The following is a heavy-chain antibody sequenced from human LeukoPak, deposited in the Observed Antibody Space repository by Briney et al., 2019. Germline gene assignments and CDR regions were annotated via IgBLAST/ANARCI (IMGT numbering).Heavy chain of an antibody. D-gene: IGHD3-10*01. CDR1: GFTFSDYY. J-gene: IGHJ4*02. CDR3: ARGVGVRGVISQPLEV. Sequence: GGALRLSCAASGFTFSDYYMSWIRQAPGKGLEGVGVIFAGGAPYYADSVKGRFTISRDISTNTLYVQMNSLRVEDTAVYYCARGVGVRGVISQPLEVWGQGTLVIVSS. CDR2: IFAGGAP. V-gene: IGHV3-53*01.